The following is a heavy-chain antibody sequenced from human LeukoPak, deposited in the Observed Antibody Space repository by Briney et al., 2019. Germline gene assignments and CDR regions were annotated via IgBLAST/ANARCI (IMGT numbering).Heavy chain of an antibody. Sequence: GGSLRLSCAASGFTFSSYSMNWVRQAPGKGLEWVSSISSSSSYIYYADSVKGRFTISRDNAKNSLYLQMNSLRAEDTAVYYCARVMGWYQTYFDYWGQGTLVTVSS. D-gene: IGHD2-15*01. V-gene: IGHV3-21*01. CDR2: ISSSSSYI. CDR3: ARVMGWYQTYFDY. CDR1: GFTFSSYS. J-gene: IGHJ4*02.